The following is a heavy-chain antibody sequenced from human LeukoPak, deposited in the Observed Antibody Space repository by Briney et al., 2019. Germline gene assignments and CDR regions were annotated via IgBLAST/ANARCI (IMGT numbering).Heavy chain of an antibody. CDR1: GFTFNSYE. D-gene: IGHD3-10*01. V-gene: IGHV3-48*03. Sequence: GGSLRLSCAASGFTFNSYEMNWVRQAPGKGLEWVPYISSSGSTIYYADSVKGRFTISRDNAKNSLYLQMNSLRAEDTAVYYCARSNTYYYGSGSYGLWGQGTLVTVSS. CDR2: ISSSGSTI. CDR3: ARSNTYYYGSGSYGL. J-gene: IGHJ4*02.